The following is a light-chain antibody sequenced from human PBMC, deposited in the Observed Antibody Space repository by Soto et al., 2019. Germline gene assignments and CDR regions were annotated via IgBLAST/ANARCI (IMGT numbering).Light chain of an antibody. CDR2: EVS. J-gene: IGLJ1*01. CDR1: SSDVGGYKF. CDR3: RLYSTSGPYV. V-gene: IGLV2-14*01. Sequence: QSVLTQPASVSGSPGQSITISCTGTSSDVGGYKFVSWYQHRPGKAPKLMIYEVSNRPSGVSIRFSGSKSGNTASLTISGLQTTGEADYYCRLYSTSGPYVFGNGPKV.